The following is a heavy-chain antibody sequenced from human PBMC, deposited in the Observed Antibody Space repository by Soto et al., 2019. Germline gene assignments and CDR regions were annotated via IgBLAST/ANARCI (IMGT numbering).Heavy chain of an antibody. CDR1: GYTFFTYD. CDR2: ISTYSGDT. Sequence: ASVKVSCKASGYTFFTYDISWVRQAPGQGLEWMGWISTYSGDTKYAQKFQGRVTMTTDTSTTTAYLELRSLGSDDTAVYYCARHHGPTTSENWFDPWGQGTLVTVYS. V-gene: IGHV1-18*01. J-gene: IGHJ5*02. CDR3: ARHHGPTTSENWFDP. D-gene: IGHD5-12*01.